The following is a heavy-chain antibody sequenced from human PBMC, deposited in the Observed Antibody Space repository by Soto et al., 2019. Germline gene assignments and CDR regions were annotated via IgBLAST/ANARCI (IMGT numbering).Heavy chain of an antibody. CDR2: IIPIFGTA. Sequence: ASVKVSCKASGGTFSSYAISWVRQAPGQGLEWMGGIIPIFGTANYAQKFQGRVTITADESTSTAYMELSSLRSDDTAVYYCARVGGNDAFDIWGQGTMVTVSS. V-gene: IGHV1-69*13. J-gene: IGHJ3*02. CDR1: GGTFSSYA. CDR3: ARVGGNDAFDI.